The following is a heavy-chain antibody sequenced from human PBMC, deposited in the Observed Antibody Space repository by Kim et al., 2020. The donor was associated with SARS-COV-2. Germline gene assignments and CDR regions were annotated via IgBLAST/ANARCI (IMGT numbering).Heavy chain of an antibody. D-gene: IGHD5-18*01. V-gene: IGHV3-15*01. CDR2: IKSKTDGGTT. Sequence: GGSLRLSCAASGFTFSNAWMSWVRQAPGKGLEWVGRIKSKTDGGTTDYAAPVKGRFTISRDDSKNTLYLQMNSLKTEDTAVYYCTVWIQLWTNWFDPWGQGTLVTVSS. CDR3: TVWIQLWTNWFDP. CDR1: GFTFSNAW. J-gene: IGHJ5*02.